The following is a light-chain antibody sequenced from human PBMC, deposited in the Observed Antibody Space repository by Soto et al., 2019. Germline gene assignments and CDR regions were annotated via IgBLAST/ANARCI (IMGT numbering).Light chain of an antibody. V-gene: IGKV1-5*03. CDR2: KAS. J-gene: IGKJ1*01. CDR1: QSISSW. Sequence: DIQMTQSPSTLSASVGDRVTITCRASQSISSWLAWYQQKPGTAPKLLIYKASSLQSGVPSRFSGSGSGTEFTLTISSLQPDDFATYYCQQYVTAFRSFGQGTKGDIK. CDR3: QQYVTAFRS.